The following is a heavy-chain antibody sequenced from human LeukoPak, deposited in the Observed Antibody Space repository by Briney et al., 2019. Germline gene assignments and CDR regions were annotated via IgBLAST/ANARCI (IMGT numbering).Heavy chain of an antibody. CDR2: IYPGDSDT. V-gene: IGHV5-51*01. CDR1: GYSFTSYW. Sequence: GESLKISCKGSGYSFTSYWIGWVRQMPGKGLEWMGIIYPGDSDTRYSPSFQGQVTISADKSISTAYLQWSSLKASDTAMYYCARHVGSDSSGYYPGGHAFDIWGQGTMVTVSS. CDR3: ARHVGSDSSGYYPGGHAFDI. J-gene: IGHJ3*02. D-gene: IGHD3-22*01.